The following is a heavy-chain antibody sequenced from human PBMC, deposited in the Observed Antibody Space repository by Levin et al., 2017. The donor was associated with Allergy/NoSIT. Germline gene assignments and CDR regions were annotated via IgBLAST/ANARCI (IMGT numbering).Heavy chain of an antibody. V-gene: IGHV3-9*01. CDR1: GFTFDDYA. CDR2: ISWNSGSI. D-gene: IGHD3-3*01. J-gene: IGHJ6*02. CDR3: AKAYDFWSGYYGEPRNYYYGMDV. Sequence: GGSLRLSCAASGFTFDDYAMHWVRQAPGKGLEWVSGISWNSGSIGYADSVKGRFTISRDNAKYSLYLQMNSLRAEDTALYYCAKAYDFWSGYYGEPRNYYYGMDVWGQGTTVTVSS.